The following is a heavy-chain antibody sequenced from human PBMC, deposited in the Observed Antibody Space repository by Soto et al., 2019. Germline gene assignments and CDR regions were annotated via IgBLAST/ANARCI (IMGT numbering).Heavy chain of an antibody. J-gene: IGHJ4*02. Sequence: QVQLVESGGGVVQPGRSLRLSCAASGFTFSSYGMHWVRQAPGKGLEWVAVIWYDGSNKYYADSVKGRFTISRDNSKNTLYLQMNSLRAEDTAVYYCARVVAVAGIFDYWGQGTLVTVSS. D-gene: IGHD6-19*01. CDR1: GFTFSSYG. CDR2: IWYDGSNK. CDR3: ARVVAVAGIFDY. V-gene: IGHV3-33*01.